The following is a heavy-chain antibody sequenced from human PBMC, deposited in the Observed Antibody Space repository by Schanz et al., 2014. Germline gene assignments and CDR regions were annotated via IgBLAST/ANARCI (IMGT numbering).Heavy chain of an antibody. J-gene: IGHJ6*02. CDR2: ISPSGGRK. CDR3: GRGGGAYPQKYGVSV. CDR1: GYVFNAYY. V-gene: IGHV1-46*02. Sequence: XEVKEPGASGQVSCKASGYVFNAYYMHWERQAPGQGFEWMGLISPSGGRKSYAQKFQGRVTMTRDTSTSPVFMELSGLTSEDTAVYYWGRGGGAYPQKYGVSVWGQGTTFSVSS. D-gene: IGHD2-2*01.